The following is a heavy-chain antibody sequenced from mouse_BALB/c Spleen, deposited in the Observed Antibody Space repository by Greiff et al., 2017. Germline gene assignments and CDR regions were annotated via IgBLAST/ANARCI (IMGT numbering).Heavy chain of an antibody. V-gene: IGHV3-2*02. D-gene: IGHD2-2*01. CDR2: ISYSGST. Sequence: DVQLQESGPGLVKPSQSLSLTCTVTGYSITSDYAWNWIRQFPGNKLEWMGYISYSGSTSYNPSLKSRISITRDTSKNQFFLQLNSVTTEDTATYYCASGYVPFAYWGQGTLVTVSA. J-gene: IGHJ3*01. CDR3: ASGYVPFAY. CDR1: GYSITSDYA.